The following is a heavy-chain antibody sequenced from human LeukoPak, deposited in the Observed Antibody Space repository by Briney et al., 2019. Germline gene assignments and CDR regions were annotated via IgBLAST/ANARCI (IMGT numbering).Heavy chain of an antibody. CDR2: INPNSGGT. D-gene: IGHD3-10*01. J-gene: IGHJ4*02. V-gene: IGHV1-2*06. Sequence: ASVKVSCTASGYTFTGYYMHWVRQAPGQGLEWMGRINPNSGGTNYAQKFQGRVTMTRDTSISTAYMELGRLRSDDTAVYYCARVSYYARIDYWGQGTLVTVSS. CDR3: ARVSYYARIDY. CDR1: GYTFTGYY.